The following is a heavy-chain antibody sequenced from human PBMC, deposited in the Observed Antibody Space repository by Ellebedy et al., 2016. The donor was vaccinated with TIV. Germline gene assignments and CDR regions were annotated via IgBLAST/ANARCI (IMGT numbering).Heavy chain of an antibody. CDR3: AKLVGGFDY. J-gene: IGHJ4*02. CDR1: RFSVSVYW. V-gene: IGHV3-7*05. Sequence: GGSLRLXXVASRFSVSVYWMSWVRQAPGKRPEWVANIGQDGSRSYYVDSVKGRFTISRDNAKNSLYLQMNSLRAEDTAVYYCAKLVGGFDYWGQGTLVTVSS. D-gene: IGHD2-2*01. CDR2: IGQDGSRS.